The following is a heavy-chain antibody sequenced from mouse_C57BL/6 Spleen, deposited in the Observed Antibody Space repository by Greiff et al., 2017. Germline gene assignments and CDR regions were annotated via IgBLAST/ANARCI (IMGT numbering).Heavy chain of an antibody. CDR2: IDPSDSYT. CDR3: ARVGSSYRLYFDV. CDR1: GYTFTSYW. D-gene: IGHD1-1*01. J-gene: IGHJ1*03. Sequence: QVQLQQPGAELVMPGASVKLSCKASGYTFTSYWMHWVKQRPGQGLEWIGEIDPSDSYTNYNQKFKGKSTLTVDKSSSTAYMQLSSLTSEDSAVYYCARVGSSYRLYFDVWGTGTTVTVSS. V-gene: IGHV1-69*01.